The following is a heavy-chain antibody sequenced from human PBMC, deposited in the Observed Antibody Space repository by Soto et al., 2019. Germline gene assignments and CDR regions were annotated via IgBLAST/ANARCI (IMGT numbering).Heavy chain of an antibody. V-gene: IGHV1-18*04. Sequence: QVQWVQSGAEVKEPGASVKVSCKASGYPFTSYSFSWVRQAPGQGLEWMGWSSAYNGDTRYAQKFQGRVTMTADPYTDTAYMELRNLRSDDTGVYYCAREGAVVGSAVYYGMDVWGQGTMVTVS. CDR2: SSAYNGDT. D-gene: IGHD2-15*01. J-gene: IGHJ6*02. CDR3: AREGAVVGSAVYYGMDV. CDR1: GYPFTSYS.